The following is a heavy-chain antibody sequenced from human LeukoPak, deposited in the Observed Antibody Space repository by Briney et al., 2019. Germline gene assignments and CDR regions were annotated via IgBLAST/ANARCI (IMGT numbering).Heavy chain of an antibody. CDR3: ARVVAAAPLIDY. V-gene: IGHV1-46*01. D-gene: IGHD6-13*01. CDR2: INPSGGST. J-gene: IGHJ4*02. CDR1: GYTFTSYY. Sequence: GASVKVSCKASGYTFTSYYMHWVRQAPGQGLEWMGIINPSGGSTSYAQKFQGRVTMTRDTSTNTVYLELSSLGSEDTAVYYCARVVAAAPLIDYWGQGTLVTVSS.